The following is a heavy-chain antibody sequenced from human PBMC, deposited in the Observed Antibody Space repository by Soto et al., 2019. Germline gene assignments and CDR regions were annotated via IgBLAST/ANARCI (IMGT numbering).Heavy chain of an antibody. Sequence: QLQLQESGSGLVKPSQTLSLTCAVSGGSISSGGYSWSWIRHPPGKGLEWIGYIYHSGSTYYNPSLKSRVTISVDRSKNQFSLKLSSVTAADTAVYYCARVVTIFGVDPTYYFDYWGQGTLVTVSS. D-gene: IGHD3-3*01. CDR1: GGSISSGGYS. V-gene: IGHV4-30-2*01. J-gene: IGHJ4*02. CDR3: ARVVTIFGVDPTYYFDY. CDR2: IYHSGST.